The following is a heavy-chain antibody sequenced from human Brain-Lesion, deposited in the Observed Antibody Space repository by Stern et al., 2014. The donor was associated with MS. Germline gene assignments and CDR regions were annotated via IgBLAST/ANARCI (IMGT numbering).Heavy chain of an antibody. V-gene: IGHV4-61*02. CDR1: GDSISRDNYF. J-gene: IGHJ5*01. CDR3: ARASAPLYSGNWFDS. CDR2: IHASGST. D-gene: IGHD5-18*01. Sequence: VQLLESGPGLVKPSQTLSVTCTVSGDSISRDNYFWSWIRQAAGKRLEWIGRIHASGSTFYNPSLKSRVTISVDPSKTQFSLKLNSGTAEDTAVYYCARASAPLYSGNWFDSWGQGTLVSVSS.